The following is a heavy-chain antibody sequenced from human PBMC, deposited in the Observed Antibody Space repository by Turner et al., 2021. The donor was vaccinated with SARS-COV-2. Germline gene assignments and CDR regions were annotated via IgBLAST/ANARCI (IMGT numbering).Heavy chain of an antibody. J-gene: IGHJ4*02. D-gene: IGHD2-2*02. CDR1: GYTFTSYA. CDR3: ARDVGYCSSTSCYTGSHFDY. CDR2: INDGNGKT. V-gene: IGHV1-3*01. Sequence: QVQLVQSGAEVKKPGASVKVSCKAAGYTFTSYAMHWVRQAPGQRLEWMGWINDGNGKTKYSQKFQGRVTITRDTSASTAYMELSSLRSEDTAVYYCARDVGYCSSTSCYTGSHFDYWGQGTLVTVSS.